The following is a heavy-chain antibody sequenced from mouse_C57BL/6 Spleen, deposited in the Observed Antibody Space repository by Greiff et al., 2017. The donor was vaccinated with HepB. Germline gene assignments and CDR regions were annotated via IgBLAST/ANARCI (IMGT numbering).Heavy chain of an antibody. V-gene: IGHV14-4*01. CDR3: TLTGLEFAY. D-gene: IGHD4-1*01. CDR1: GFNIKDDY. J-gene: IGHJ3*01. CDR2: IDPENGDT. Sequence: VQLQQSGAELVRPGASVKLSCTASGFNIKDDYMHWVKQRPEQGLEWIGWIDPENGDTEYASKFQGKATITADTSSNTANLQLSSLTSEDTAVYYCTLTGLEFAYWGQGTLVTVSA.